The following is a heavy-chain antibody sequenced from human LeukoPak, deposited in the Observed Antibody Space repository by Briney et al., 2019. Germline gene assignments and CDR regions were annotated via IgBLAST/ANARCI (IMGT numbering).Heavy chain of an antibody. CDR1: GGSFSGYY. CDR2: IYYSGST. V-gene: IGHV4-34*01. D-gene: IGHD2-21*02. J-gene: IGHJ3*02. CDR3: ARDCGGDCFDAFDI. Sequence: SETLSLTCAVYGGSFSGYYWSWIRQPPGKGLEWIGSIYYSGSTYYNPSLKSRVTISVDTSKNQFSLKLSSVTAADTAVYYCARDCGGDCFDAFDIWGQGTMVTVSS.